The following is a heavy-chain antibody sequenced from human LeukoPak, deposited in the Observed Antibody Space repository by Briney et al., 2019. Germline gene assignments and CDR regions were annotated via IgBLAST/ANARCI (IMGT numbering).Heavy chain of an antibody. CDR1: GYTFTSYF. J-gene: IGHJ4*02. V-gene: IGHV1-46*01. D-gene: IGHD7-27*01. CDR3: ARRTTSTGEDYFDY. Sequence: ASVKVSCKASGYTFTSYFMHWVRQAPGQGLEWMGIINPSGDGTSDAQKFQGRVTMTRDTSTSTVYMELSSLRSEDTAVYYCARRTTSTGEDYFDYWGQGTLVTVSS. CDR2: INPSGDGT.